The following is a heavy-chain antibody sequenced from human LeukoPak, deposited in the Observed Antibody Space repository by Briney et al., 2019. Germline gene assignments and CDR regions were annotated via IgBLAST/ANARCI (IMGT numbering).Heavy chain of an antibody. CDR2: ISSSSSYI. J-gene: IGHJ4*02. Sequence: GGSLRLSCAASGFTFSSYSMNWVRQAPGKGLEWVSSISSSSSYIYYADSVKGRFTISRGSSKNTLYLQMNSLRAEDTAVYYCARDSLGMSTLDSWGQGTLVTVSS. V-gene: IGHV3-21*04. D-gene: IGHD5/OR15-5a*01. CDR3: ARDSLGMSTLDS. CDR1: GFTFSSYS.